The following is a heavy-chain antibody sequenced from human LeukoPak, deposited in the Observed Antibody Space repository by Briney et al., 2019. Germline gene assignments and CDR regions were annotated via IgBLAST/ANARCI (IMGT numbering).Heavy chain of an antibody. D-gene: IGHD6-19*01. Sequence: SETLSLTCAVYGGSISSYYWSWIRQPPGKGLEWIGYIYYSGSTNYNPSLKSRVTISVDTSKNQFSLKLSSVTAADTAVYYCARAQGGSGWYLGDFDYWGQGTLVTVSS. CDR2: IYYSGST. J-gene: IGHJ4*02. V-gene: IGHV4-59*01. CDR1: GGSISSYY. CDR3: ARAQGGSGWYLGDFDY.